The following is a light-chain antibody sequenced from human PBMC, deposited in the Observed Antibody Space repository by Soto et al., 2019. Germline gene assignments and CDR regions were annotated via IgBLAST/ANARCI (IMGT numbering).Light chain of an antibody. Sequence: ALTQPASVSGSPGQSITISCTGTSSDVGSYNLVSWYQQHPGKAPKLMIYEGSKRPSGVSNRFSGSKSGNTASLTISGLQAEDEADYYCCSYAGSSIFYVFGTGTKVTVL. J-gene: IGLJ1*01. V-gene: IGLV2-23*01. CDR1: SSDVGSYNL. CDR3: CSYAGSSIFYV. CDR2: EGS.